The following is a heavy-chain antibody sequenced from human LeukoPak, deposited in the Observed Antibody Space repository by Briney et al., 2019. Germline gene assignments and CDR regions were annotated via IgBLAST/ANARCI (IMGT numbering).Heavy chain of an antibody. J-gene: IGHJ6*02. Sequence: GRSLRLSCAASGFTFSSYGMHWVREDPGKGLEWVAVISYEGSNKYYADSVKGRFTISRDNSKNTLYLQMNSLRAEDTAVYYCAKDHSPTYYYDSSGYYYYYYGMDVWGQGTTVTVSS. V-gene: IGHV3-30*18. CDR3: AKDHSPTYYYDSSGYYYYYYGMDV. CDR2: ISYEGSNK. CDR1: GFTFSSYG. D-gene: IGHD3-22*01.